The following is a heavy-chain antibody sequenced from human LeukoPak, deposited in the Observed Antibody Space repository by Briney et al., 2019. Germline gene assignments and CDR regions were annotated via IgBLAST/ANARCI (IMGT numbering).Heavy chain of an antibody. J-gene: IGHJ4*02. D-gene: IGHD2-2*01. CDR1: GDSFSSGGFY. Sequence: PSETLSLTCTVSGDSFSSGGFYWSWIRQHPGKGPEWIGYVYYSGSTIYSPSLKSRVTISVDTSKNHFSLKLNSVTAADTALYYCARLGYCSSASCGPLDYWGQGTLVTVSS. CDR3: ARLGYCSSASCGPLDY. V-gene: IGHV4-61*03. CDR2: VYYSGST.